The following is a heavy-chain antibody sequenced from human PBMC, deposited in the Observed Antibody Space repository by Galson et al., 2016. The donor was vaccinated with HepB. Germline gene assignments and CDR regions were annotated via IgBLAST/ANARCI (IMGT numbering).Heavy chain of an antibody. Sequence: SLRLSCAISGFTLNDAWINWVRWAPGKGLEWLGRIRSKNYGGTTDYAAPVKGRFTISRDESENTLYLQMNSLKTDDTAVYYCAADHALSGEVIRRMEGWGQGTTVTVSS. D-gene: IGHD7-27*01. CDR1: GFTLNDAW. V-gene: IGHV3-15*01. CDR3: AADHALSGEVIRRMEG. CDR2: IRSKNYGGTT. J-gene: IGHJ6*02.